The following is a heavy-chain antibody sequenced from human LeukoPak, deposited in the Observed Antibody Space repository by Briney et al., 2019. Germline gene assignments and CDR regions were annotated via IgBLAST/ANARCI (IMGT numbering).Heavy chain of an antibody. CDR1: GYTFTGYY. V-gene: IGHV1-69*13. CDR2: IIPIFGTA. CDR3: AKTPGSSWYGVDNWFDP. Sequence: SVKVSCKASGYTFTGYYMHWVRQAPGQGLEWMGGIIPIFGTANYAQKFQGRVTITADESTSTAYMELSSLRSEDTAVYYCAKTPGSSWYGVDNWFDPWGQGTLVTVSS. D-gene: IGHD6-13*01. J-gene: IGHJ5*02.